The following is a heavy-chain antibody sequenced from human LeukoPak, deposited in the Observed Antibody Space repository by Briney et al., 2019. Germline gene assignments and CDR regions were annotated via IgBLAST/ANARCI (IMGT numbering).Heavy chain of an antibody. CDR1: GFTFSTYA. J-gene: IGHJ5*02. CDR3: AKDFSGSWYLFVR. CDR2: ISGSDGST. D-gene: IGHD6-13*01. V-gene: IGHV3-23*01. Sequence: GGSLRLSCAASGFTFSTYAMSWVRQAPGKGLEWVSAISGSDGSTYYADSVKGRFTISRDNSKNTLFLQMNNLRAEDTATYYCAKDFSGSWYLFVRWGQGTLVTVSS.